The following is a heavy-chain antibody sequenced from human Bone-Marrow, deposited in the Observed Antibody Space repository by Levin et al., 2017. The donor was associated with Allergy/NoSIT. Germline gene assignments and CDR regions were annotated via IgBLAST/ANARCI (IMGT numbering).Heavy chain of an antibody. D-gene: IGHD6-13*01. CDR2: ISGSGNIV. Sequence: GGSLRLSCAASGFTFRDYYMSWIRQTPGKGLEWVSHISGSGNIVYYADSVKGRFTVSRDTANNSLFLQMSSLRGEDTAVYYCARGLTVFSSSWYFYGSWGQGTLVTVSS. CDR3: ARGLTVFSSSWYFYGS. V-gene: IGHV3-11*01. J-gene: IGHJ4*02. CDR1: GFTFRDYY.